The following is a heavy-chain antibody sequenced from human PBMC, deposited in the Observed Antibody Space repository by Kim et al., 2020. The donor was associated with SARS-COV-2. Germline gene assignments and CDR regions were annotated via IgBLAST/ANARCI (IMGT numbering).Heavy chain of an antibody. V-gene: IGHV3-30*18. CDR3: AKDFRQSGYDLGVAVDY. J-gene: IGHJ4*02. D-gene: IGHD5-12*01. CDR2: ISYDGSNK. CDR1: GFTFSSYG. Sequence: GGSLRLSCAASGFTFSSYGMHWVRQAPGKGLEWVAVISYDGSNKYYADSVKGRFTISRDNSKNTLYLQMNSLRAEDTAVYYCAKDFRQSGYDLGVAVDYWGQGTLVTVSS.